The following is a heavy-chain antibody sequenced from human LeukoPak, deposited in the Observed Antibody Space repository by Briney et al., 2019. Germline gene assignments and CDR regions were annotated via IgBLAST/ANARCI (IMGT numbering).Heavy chain of an antibody. Sequence: GASVKVSCKASGYTFTGYYMHWVRQAPGQGLEWMGWISAYNGNTNYAQKLQGRVTMTTDTSTSTAYMELRSLRSDDTAVYYCARDPGQYYDILTGYYTPYYFDNWGQGTLVTVSS. V-gene: IGHV1-18*04. J-gene: IGHJ4*02. CDR2: ISAYNGNT. CDR3: ARDPGQYYDILTGYYTPYYFDN. CDR1: GYTFTGYY. D-gene: IGHD3-9*01.